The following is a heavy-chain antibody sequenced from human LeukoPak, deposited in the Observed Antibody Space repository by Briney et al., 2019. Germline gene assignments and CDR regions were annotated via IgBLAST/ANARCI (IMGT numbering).Heavy chain of an antibody. CDR2: VSGXXGSP. CDR1: GFTFSGHA. CDR3: AKDFAPSVTAGHHY. V-gene: IGHV3-23*01. Sequence: GGSLXLSCAGSGFTFSGHAMXXXXXAPXKGXXXXXAVSGXXGSPYYAXSVXXXXXISRXNSKHTLYLQMNRLRADDTAVYYCAKDFAPSVTAGHHYWGQGTLVTVSS. D-gene: IGHD2-21*02. J-gene: IGHJ4*02.